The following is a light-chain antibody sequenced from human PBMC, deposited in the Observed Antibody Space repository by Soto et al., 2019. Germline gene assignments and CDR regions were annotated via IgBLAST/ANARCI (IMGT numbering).Light chain of an antibody. CDR3: CSYAGDYTYV. Sequence: QSALTQPRSVSGSPGQSVTISCTGTSSDVGDYNYVSWYQQHPGKAPKLMIYDVSKRPSGVPDRFSGSKSGNTASLTISGLQAEDEADYYCCSYAGDYTYVFGTGTKATVL. CDR2: DVS. CDR1: SSDVGDYNY. V-gene: IGLV2-11*01. J-gene: IGLJ1*01.